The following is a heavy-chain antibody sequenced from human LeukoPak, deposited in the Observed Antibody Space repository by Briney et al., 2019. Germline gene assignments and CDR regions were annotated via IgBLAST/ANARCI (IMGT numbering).Heavy chain of an antibody. V-gene: IGHV1-18*01. J-gene: IGHJ4*02. CDR1: GYTFTSYG. CDR2: VSAYADNT. CDR3: ARDWIGCHGFDY. Sequence: ASVKVSCKTSGYTFTSYGITWVRQAPGQGLEWMGWVSAYADNTNYVQKIQGRGTMTTDTSTSTAYMEPRSLRSDDTGEYFYARDWIGCHGFDYWGQGTLVTVSS. D-gene: IGHD2-2*03.